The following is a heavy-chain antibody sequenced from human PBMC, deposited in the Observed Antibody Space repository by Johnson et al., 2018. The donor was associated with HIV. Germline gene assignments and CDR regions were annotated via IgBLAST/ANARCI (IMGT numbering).Heavy chain of an antibody. CDR1: GFTFSSYA. CDR3: ARRGYSISGGAFDI. D-gene: IGHD6-6*01. V-gene: IGHV3-30-3*01. Sequence: QEKLVESGGGVVQPGRSLRLSCAASGFTFSSYAMHWVRQAPGKGLEWVAVISYDGSNKYYADSVKGRFTISRDNSKNTLYLQMNSLRAEDTAVYYCARRGYSISGGAFDIWGQGTMVTVSS. CDR2: ISYDGSNK. J-gene: IGHJ3*02.